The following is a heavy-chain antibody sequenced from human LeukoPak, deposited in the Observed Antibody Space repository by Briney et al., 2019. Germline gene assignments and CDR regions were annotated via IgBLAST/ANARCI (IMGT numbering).Heavy chain of an antibody. Sequence: ASVKVSCKASGYTFTSYGISWVRQAPGQGLEWMGWISAYNGNTNYAQKLQGRVTMTTDTSTSTAYMELRSLRSDDTAVYYCARDRTFSSSWDAFDIWGQGTMVTVSS. D-gene: IGHD6-13*01. J-gene: IGHJ3*02. CDR1: GYTFTSYG. CDR3: ARDRTFSSSWDAFDI. V-gene: IGHV1-18*01. CDR2: ISAYNGNT.